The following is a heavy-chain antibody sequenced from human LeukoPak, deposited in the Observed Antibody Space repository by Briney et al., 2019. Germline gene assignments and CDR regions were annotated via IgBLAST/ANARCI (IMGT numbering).Heavy chain of an antibody. CDR1: GFNFSRNA. Sequence: PGGSLRLSCAASGFNFSRNAMHWVRQAPGKGLEWVAVISYDGSNKYHADSVKGRFTISRDNSKNTLYLQVNSLRAEDTAVYYCAREDYDSGYWYFDLWGRGTLVTVSS. CDR2: ISYDGSNK. V-gene: IGHV3-30-3*01. CDR3: AREDYDSGYWYFDL. J-gene: IGHJ2*01. D-gene: IGHD3-22*01.